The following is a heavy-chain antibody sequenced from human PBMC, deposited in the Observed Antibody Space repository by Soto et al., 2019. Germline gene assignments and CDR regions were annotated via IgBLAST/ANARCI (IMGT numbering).Heavy chain of an antibody. V-gene: IGHV3-30-3*01. CDR1: GFTFSSYA. D-gene: IGHD3-22*01. Sequence: GGSLRLSCAASGFTFSSYAMHWVRQAPGKGLEWVAVISYDGSNKYYADSVKGRFTISRDNSKDTLYLQMNSLRAEDTAVYYCARGLYYYDSSGSVGYWGQGTLVTVSS. CDR3: ARGLYYYDSSGSVGY. CDR2: ISYDGSNK. J-gene: IGHJ4*02.